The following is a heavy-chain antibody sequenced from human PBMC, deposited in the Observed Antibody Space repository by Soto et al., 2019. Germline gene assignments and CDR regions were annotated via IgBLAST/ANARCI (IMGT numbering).Heavy chain of an antibody. Sequence: GGSLRLSCAASGYTFSSYAVSWVRQAPGKGLEWVSAISGSGGSTYYADSVKGRFTISRDNSKNTLYLQMNSLRAEDTAVYYCAKDKYYDFWSGYSYFDYWGQGTLVTVSS. D-gene: IGHD3-3*01. J-gene: IGHJ4*02. CDR1: GYTFSSYA. CDR2: ISGSGGST. V-gene: IGHV3-23*01. CDR3: AKDKYYDFWSGYSYFDY.